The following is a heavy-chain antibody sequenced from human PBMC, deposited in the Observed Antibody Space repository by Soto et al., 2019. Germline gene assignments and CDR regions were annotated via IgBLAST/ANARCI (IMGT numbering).Heavy chain of an antibody. J-gene: IGHJ3*02. CDR3: ARLLGSGNYLGIFDAFDI. CDR2: ISYSGST. D-gene: IGHD1-26*01. V-gene: IGHV4-31*03. CDR1: GGSITTVGNY. Sequence: QVQLQESGPGLVQPSQTLSLACTVSGGSITTVGNYWSWIRQFPGKGLEWIGHISYSGSTNSNPSLRSRLSMSVYTSKNQFSLELSSLTAADTAVYYCARLLGSGNYLGIFDAFDIWGQGTVVTVSS.